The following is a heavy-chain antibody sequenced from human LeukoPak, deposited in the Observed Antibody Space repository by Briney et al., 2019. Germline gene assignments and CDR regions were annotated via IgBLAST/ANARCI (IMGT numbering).Heavy chain of an antibody. D-gene: IGHD3-22*01. Sequence: SETLSLTCSVSGGTITRYYWSWIRQPPGKGLEWIGYIYYSGSTIYNPSLKSRVTISVDTSKNKFSLKLSPVTAADTAVYYCARGDYDSSGYTPTFDYWGQGALATVSS. CDR1: GGTITRYY. CDR3: ARGDYDSSGYTPTFDY. V-gene: IGHV4-59*01. CDR2: IYYSGST. J-gene: IGHJ4*02.